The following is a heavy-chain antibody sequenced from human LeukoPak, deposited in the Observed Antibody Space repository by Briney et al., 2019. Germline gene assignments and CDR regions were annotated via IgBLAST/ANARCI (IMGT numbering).Heavy chain of an antibody. D-gene: IGHD6-13*01. CDR2: ISASRDIT. J-gene: IGHJ4*02. Sequence: GGSLRLSCAASGFNYSSYTMNWVRQAPGMGLEWLSYISASRDITYYADSVKGRFTISRDNAKNSLYLQMDSLRSEDTAVYYCARDFFPIVDSSWYEIGYWGQGTLVTVSS. CDR1: GFNYSSYT. V-gene: IGHV3-48*04. CDR3: ARDFFPIVDSSWYEIGY.